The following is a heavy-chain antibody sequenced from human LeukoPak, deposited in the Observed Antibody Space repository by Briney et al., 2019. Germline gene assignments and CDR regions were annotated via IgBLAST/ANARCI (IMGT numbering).Heavy chain of an antibody. CDR3: ARDNRDSSGYPYYYYGMDV. D-gene: IGHD3-22*01. V-gene: IGHV3-66*01. CDR2: IYSGGST. Sequence: GGSLRLSCAASGFTVSSNYMSWVRQAPGKGLEWVSVIYSGGSTYYADSVKGRFTISRDNSKNTLYLQMNSQRAEDTAVYYCARDNRDSSGYPYYYYGMDVWGQGTTVTVSS. J-gene: IGHJ6*02. CDR1: GFTVSSNY.